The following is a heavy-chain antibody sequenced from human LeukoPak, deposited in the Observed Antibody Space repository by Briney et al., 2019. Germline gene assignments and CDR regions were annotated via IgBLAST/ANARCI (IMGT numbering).Heavy chain of an antibody. CDR1: GFTFSSYS. CDR3: ARPTSSGLYPH. D-gene: IGHD3-22*01. V-gene: IGHV3-48*01. Sequence: PGGSLRLSCAASGFTFSSYSMSWVRQAPGKGLEWVSYISSSSRIIYYADSVKGRFTISRDNAKNSLYLQMNSLRAEDTAVYYCARPTSSGLYPHWGQGTMVTVSS. J-gene: IGHJ3*01. CDR2: ISSSSRII.